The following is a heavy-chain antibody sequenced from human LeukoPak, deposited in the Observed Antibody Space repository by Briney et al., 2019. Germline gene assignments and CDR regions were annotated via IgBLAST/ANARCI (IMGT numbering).Heavy chain of an antibody. CDR1: GCSISSSSYY. Sequence: PSETLSLTCTVSGCSISSSSYYWGWIRQPPGKGLEWIGSIYYSGSTYYNPSLKSRVTISVDTSKNQFSLKLSSVPAADTAVYYCAREAGYYGSPYYFYGMDVWGQGTTVTVSS. CDR2: IYYSGST. J-gene: IGHJ6*02. D-gene: IGHD3-10*01. V-gene: IGHV4-39*07. CDR3: AREAGYYGSPYYFYGMDV.